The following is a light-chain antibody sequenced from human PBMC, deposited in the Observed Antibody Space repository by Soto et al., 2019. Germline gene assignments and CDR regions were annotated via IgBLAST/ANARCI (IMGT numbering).Light chain of an antibody. CDR2: EVS. CDR3: SSYTSSSTRV. V-gene: IGLV2-14*01. J-gene: IGLJ3*02. CDR1: SSDVGGYNY. Sequence: QSALTQPASVSGSPGQSITISCTGTSSDVGGYNYVSWYQQHPGKAAKLMIYEVSNRPSGVSNRFSGSKSGNTASLTISGLHAEDEADYYCSSYTSSSTRVFGGGTKLTVL.